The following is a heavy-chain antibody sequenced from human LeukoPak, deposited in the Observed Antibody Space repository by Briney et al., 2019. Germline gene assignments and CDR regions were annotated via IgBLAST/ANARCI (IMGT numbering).Heavy chain of an antibody. CDR1: GFTFSSYY. D-gene: IGHD4-17*01. CDR3: ARATVKIDY. J-gene: IGHJ4*02. Sequence: GGSLRLSCAASGFTFSSYYMSWVRQAPGKGLEWVSSISSDGDYRYYADSLKGRFTISRDNAKNSLYLQMNSLRAEDTAVYYCARATVKIDYWGQGTLVTVSS. V-gene: IGHV3-21*04. CDR2: ISSDGDYR.